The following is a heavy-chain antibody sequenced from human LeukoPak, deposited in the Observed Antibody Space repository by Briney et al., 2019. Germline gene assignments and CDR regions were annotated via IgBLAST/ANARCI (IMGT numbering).Heavy chain of an antibody. CDR1: GGSINSGDYY. V-gene: IGHV4-39*07. Sequence: PSETLSLTCTVSGGSINSGDYYWVWIRQPPGKGLEWIGSIYYSGSTSYNPSLKSRVTMTVDTSKSQFSLKLSSVTAADTAVYYCARSRYYYYYYMDVWGKGTTVTVSS. CDR3: ARSRYYYYYYMDV. CDR2: IYYSGST. J-gene: IGHJ6*03. D-gene: IGHD2-2*01.